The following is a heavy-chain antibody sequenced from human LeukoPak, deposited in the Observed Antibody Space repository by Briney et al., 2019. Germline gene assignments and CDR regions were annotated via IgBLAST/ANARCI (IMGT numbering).Heavy chain of an antibody. V-gene: IGHV3-53*01. J-gene: IGHJ5*02. D-gene: IGHD3-9*01. Sequence: GGSLRLSCAASGFTFSSYAMSWVRQAPGKGLEWVSVIYSGGSTYYADSVKGRFTISRDNSKNTLYLQMNSLRAEDTAVYYCARMGKYYDILTGYLGNWFDPWGQGTLVTVSS. CDR1: GFTFSSYA. CDR2: IYSGGST. CDR3: ARMGKYYDILTGYLGNWFDP.